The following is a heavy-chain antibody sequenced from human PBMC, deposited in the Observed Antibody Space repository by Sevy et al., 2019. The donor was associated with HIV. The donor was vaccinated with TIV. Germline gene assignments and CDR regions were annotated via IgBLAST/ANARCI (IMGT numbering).Heavy chain of an antibody. CDR2: INPNSGGT. D-gene: IGHD6-13*01. CDR1: GYTFTGYY. V-gene: IGHV1-2*02. Sequence: ASVKVSCKASGYTFTGYYMHWVRQAPGQGLEWMGGINPNSGGTNYAQKFQGRVTMTRDTSISTAYMELSRLRSDDTAVYYCARTPEAGSSWSGFDYWGQGTLVTVSS. CDR3: ARTPEAGSSWSGFDY. J-gene: IGHJ4*02.